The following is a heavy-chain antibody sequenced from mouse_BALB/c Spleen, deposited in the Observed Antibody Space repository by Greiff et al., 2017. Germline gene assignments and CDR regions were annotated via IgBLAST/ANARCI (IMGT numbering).Heavy chain of an antibody. Sequence: VKLVESGPGLVAPSQSLSITCTVSGFSLTSYGVHWVRQPPGKGLEWLGVIWAGGSTNYNSALMSRLSISKDNSKSQVFLKMNSLQTDDTAMYYCARYYGSSPAWFAYWGQGTLVTVSA. J-gene: IGHJ3*01. CDR1: GFSLTSYG. V-gene: IGHV2-9*02. CDR3: ARYYGSSPAWFAY. CDR2: IWAGGST. D-gene: IGHD1-1*01.